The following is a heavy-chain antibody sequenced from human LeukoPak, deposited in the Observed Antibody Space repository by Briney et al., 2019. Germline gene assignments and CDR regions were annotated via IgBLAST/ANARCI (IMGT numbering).Heavy chain of an antibody. V-gene: IGHV1-18*01. CDR1: GYTFTSYG. J-gene: IGHJ4*02. D-gene: IGHD4-11*01. Sequence: GASVKVSCKASGYTFTSYGISWVRQAPGQGLEWMGWVSPYNRNTNYAQKLQGRVTMTTDTSTSTAYMELRSLRFDDTAVYYCARDWGSYSNSWIDYWGQGTLVTVSS. CDR2: VSPYNRNT. CDR3: ARDWGSYSNSWIDY.